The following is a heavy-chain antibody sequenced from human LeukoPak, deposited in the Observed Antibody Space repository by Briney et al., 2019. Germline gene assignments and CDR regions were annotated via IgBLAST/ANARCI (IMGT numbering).Heavy chain of an antibody. Sequence: ASVKVSCKASGYSFTSYDINWVRQAPGQGLEWMGWINPNSGGTIYAQKFQGRVTMTRDTSISTAYMELSRLRSDDTAVYYCARARWDRARYFDYWGQGTLVTVSS. CDR1: GYSFTSYD. CDR3: ARARWDRARYFDY. CDR2: INPNSGGT. J-gene: IGHJ4*02. V-gene: IGHV1-2*02. D-gene: IGHD1-26*01.